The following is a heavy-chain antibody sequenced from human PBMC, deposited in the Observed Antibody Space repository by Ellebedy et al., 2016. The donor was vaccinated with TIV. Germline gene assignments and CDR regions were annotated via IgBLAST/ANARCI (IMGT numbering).Heavy chain of an antibody. CDR1: RFPFSSYW. D-gene: IGHD4-17*01. V-gene: IGHV3-7*03. CDR2: IRQDGSK. CDR3: ARDGAYGDYAPGQYAMDV. Sequence: GESLKISCAAARFPFSSYWMSWVRQAPGKGLEWVANIRQDGSKNYVDSVKGRFTISRDNAQNSLHLRMNSLRVEDTAVYYCARDGAYGDYAPGQYAMDVWGQGTTVIVS. J-gene: IGHJ6*02.